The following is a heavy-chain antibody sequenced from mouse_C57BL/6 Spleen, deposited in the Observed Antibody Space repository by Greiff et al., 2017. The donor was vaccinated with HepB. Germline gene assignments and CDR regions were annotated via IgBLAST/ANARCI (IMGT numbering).Heavy chain of an antibody. CDR2: ISSGSSTI. CDR3: AKANWDPYAMDY. J-gene: IGHJ4*01. CDR1: GFTFSDYG. Sequence: EVQGVESGGGLVKPGGSLKLSCAASGFTFSDYGMHWVRQAPEKGLEWVAYISSGSSTIYYADTVKGRFTISRDNAKNTLFLQMTSLRSEDTAMNYCAKANWDPYAMDYWGQGTSVTVSS. D-gene: IGHD4-1*01. V-gene: IGHV5-17*01.